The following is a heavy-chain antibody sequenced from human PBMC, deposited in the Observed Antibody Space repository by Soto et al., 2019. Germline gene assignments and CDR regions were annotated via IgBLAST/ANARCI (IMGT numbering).Heavy chain of an antibody. D-gene: IGHD4-17*01. CDR1: GGSISSVSYY. J-gene: IGHJ4*02. V-gene: IGHV4-31*03. CDR2: MYYTGYP. CDR3: ARATGFYGDYHDY. Sequence: SETLSLTCTVSGGSISSVSYYWSWIRHHPGKGLEWIGYMYYTGYPYYIPSLKSRVTISGDTSKNQFSLKLSSVTAADTAVYYCARATGFYGDYHDYWGQGTLVTVSS.